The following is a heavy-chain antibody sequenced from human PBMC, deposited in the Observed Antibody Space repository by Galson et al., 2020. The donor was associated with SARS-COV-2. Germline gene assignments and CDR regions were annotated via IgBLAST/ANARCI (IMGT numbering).Heavy chain of an antibody. J-gene: IGHJ6*03. V-gene: IGHV5-51*01. CDR3: ARRNYDFWSGYYTDGDYYYYYMDV. CDR2: IYPGDSDT. CDR1: GYSFTSYW. Sequence: GETLKISCKGSGYSFTSYWIGWVRQMSGKGLDWVGIIYPGDSDTRYSPSFQGQVTITADKSISTAYLQWSSLKASDTAMYYCARRNYDFWSGYYTDGDYYYYYMDVWGKGTTVTVSS. D-gene: IGHD3-3*01.